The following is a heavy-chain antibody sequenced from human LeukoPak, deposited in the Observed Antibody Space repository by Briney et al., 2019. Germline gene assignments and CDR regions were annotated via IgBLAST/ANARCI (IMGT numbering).Heavy chain of an antibody. Sequence: ASVKVSCKASGYTFTSYYMHWVRQAPGQGLEWMGIINPSGGSTSYAQKFQGRVTMTRDMSTSTVYMELSSLRSEDTAVYYCAREKEYCGGDCYHDAFDIWGQGTMVTVSS. D-gene: IGHD2-21*02. J-gene: IGHJ3*02. CDR2: INPSGGST. V-gene: IGHV1-46*01. CDR3: AREKEYCGGDCYHDAFDI. CDR1: GYTFTSYY.